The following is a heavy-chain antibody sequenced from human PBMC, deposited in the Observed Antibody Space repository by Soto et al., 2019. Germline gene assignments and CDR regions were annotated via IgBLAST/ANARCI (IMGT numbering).Heavy chain of an antibody. V-gene: IGHV3-23*01. J-gene: IGHJ2*01. CDR3: AKGLPYDYVWGSYRYFGPDRYFDL. D-gene: IGHD3-16*02. CDR2: ISGSGGST. Sequence: EVQLLESGGGLVQPGGSLRLSCAASGFTFSSYAMSWVRRAPGKGLEWVSAISGSGGSTYYADSVKGRFTISRDNSKNTLYLQMNSLRAEDTAVYYCAKGLPYDYVWGSYRYFGPDRYFDLWGRGTLVTVSS. CDR1: GFTFSSYA.